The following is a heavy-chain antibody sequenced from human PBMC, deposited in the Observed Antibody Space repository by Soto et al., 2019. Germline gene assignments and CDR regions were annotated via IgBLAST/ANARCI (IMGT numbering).Heavy chain of an antibody. CDR1: GFTFSGSA. J-gene: IGHJ4*02. D-gene: IGHD3-16*01. CDR3: TRADRGGFDY. V-gene: IGHV3-73*01. Sequence: SLRLSCAASGFTFSGSAMHWVRQASGKGLEWVGRIRSKANSYATAYAASVKGRFTISRDDSKNTAYLQMNSLKTEDTAVYYCTRADRGGFDYWGQGTLVTVSS. CDR2: IRSKANSYAT.